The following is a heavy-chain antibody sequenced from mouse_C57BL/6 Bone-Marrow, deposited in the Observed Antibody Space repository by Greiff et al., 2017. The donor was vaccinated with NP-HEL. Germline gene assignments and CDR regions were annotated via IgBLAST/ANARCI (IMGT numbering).Heavy chain of an antibody. CDR3: ARAYYYGSSYYYAMDY. J-gene: IGHJ4*01. V-gene: IGHV8-12*01. D-gene: IGHD1-1*01. Sequence: QVQLKESGPGILQSSQTLSLTCSFSGFSLSTSGMGVSWIRQPSGKGLEWLAHIYWDDDKRYNPSLKSRLTISKDTSRNQVFLKITSVDTADTATYYCARAYYYGSSYYYAMDYWGQGTSVTVSS. CDR1: GFSLSTSGMG. CDR2: IYWDDDK.